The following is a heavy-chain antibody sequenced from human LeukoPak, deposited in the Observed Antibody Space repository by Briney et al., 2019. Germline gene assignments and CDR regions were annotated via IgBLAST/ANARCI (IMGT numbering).Heavy chain of an antibody. CDR3: ARVSRNYYGDFWSGDTPYYYYGMDV. D-gene: IGHD3-3*01. J-gene: IGHJ6*02. CDR1: GFTVSSNH. CDR2: VYTGGNT. V-gene: IGHV3-53*01. Sequence: GGSLRLSCAASGFTVSSNHMSWVRQAPGKGLEWVSVVYTGGNTYYADSVRGRFTISRDNSKNTLYLQMNSLRAEDTAVYYCARVSRNYYGDFWSGDTPYYYYGMDVWGQGTTVTVSS.